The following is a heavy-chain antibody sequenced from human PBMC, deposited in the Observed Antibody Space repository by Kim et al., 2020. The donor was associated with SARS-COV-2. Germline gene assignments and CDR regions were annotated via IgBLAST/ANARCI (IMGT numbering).Heavy chain of an antibody. CDR3: ARAPQYSSSWYGRDWYFDL. V-gene: IGHV3-53*01. Sequence: KGRFTISRDNSKNTLYLQMNSLRVEDTAVYYCARAPQYSSSWYGRDWYFDLWGRGTLVTVSS. J-gene: IGHJ2*01. D-gene: IGHD6-13*01.